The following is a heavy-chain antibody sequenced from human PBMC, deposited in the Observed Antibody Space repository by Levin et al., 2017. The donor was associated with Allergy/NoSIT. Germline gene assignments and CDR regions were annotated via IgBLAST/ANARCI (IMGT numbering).Heavy chain of an antibody. CDR2: ISYDGSNK. D-gene: IGHD6-6*01. CDR3: ARDNNKRWIAARPPLGYGMDV. CDR1: GFTFSSYA. V-gene: IGHV3-30*04. J-gene: IGHJ6*02. Sequence: GGSLRLSCAASGFTFSSYAMHWVRQAPGKGLEWVAVISYDGSNKYYADSVKGRFTISRDNSKNTLYLQMNSLRAEDTAVYYCARDNNKRWIAARPPLGYGMDVWGQGTTVTVSS.